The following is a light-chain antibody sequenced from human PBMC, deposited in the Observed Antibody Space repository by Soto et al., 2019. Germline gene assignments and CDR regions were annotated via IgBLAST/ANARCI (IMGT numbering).Light chain of an antibody. V-gene: IGLV2-11*01. CDR1: SSDVGGYDY. CDR2: DVT. CDR3: RSYGGSFPYL. Sequence: QSVLTQPPSVSGSPGQSVTISCTGTSSDVGGYDYVSWYQQRPGKAPKLLIYDVTKRPSGVPDRFSGSKSGNMASLTISGLQADYDSEFYCRSYGGSFPYLFGSGLKVT. J-gene: IGLJ1*01.